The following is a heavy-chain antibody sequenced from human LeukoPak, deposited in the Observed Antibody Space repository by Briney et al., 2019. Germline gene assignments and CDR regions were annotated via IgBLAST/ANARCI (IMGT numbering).Heavy chain of an antibody. D-gene: IGHD6-13*01. V-gene: IGHV4-59*08. CDR3: ARGKAYSSSFSSPKYYYYYMDV. CDR2: IYYSGST. CDR1: GGSISSYY. Sequence: SETLSLTCTVSGGSISSYYWSWIRQPPGKGLEWIGYIYYSGSTNYNPSLKSRVTISVDTSKNQFSLKLTSVTAADTAVYYCARGKAYSSSFSSPKYYYYYMDVWGKGTTVTVSS. J-gene: IGHJ6*03.